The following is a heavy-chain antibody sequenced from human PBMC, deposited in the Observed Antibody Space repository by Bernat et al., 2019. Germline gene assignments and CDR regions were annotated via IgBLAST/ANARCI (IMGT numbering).Heavy chain of an antibody. CDR2: IWYDGSNK. J-gene: IGHJ6*02. CDR3: ARDRTTMVRGVTYAYYYGMDV. Sequence: QVQLVESGGGVVQPGRSLRLSCAASGFTFSSYGMHWVRQAPGKGLEWGAVIWYDGSNKYYADPVKGRFTISRDNSKNTLYLQMNSLRAEDTAVYYCARDRTTMVRGVTYAYYYGMDVWGQGTTVTVSS. D-gene: IGHD3-10*01. V-gene: IGHV3-33*01. CDR1: GFTFSSYG.